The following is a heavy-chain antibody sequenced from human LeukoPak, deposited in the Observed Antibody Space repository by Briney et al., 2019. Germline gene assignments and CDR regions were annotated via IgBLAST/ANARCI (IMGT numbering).Heavy chain of an antibody. Sequence: ASVRVSCKASGYTFTSYYMHWVRQAPGQGLEWMGIINPSGGSTNYAQKLQGRVTMTTDTSTSTAYMELRSLRSDDTAVYYCARWAYGSGSYYRFYYYYYMDVWGKGTTVTVSS. CDR1: GYTFTSYY. J-gene: IGHJ6*03. V-gene: IGHV1-46*01. CDR3: ARWAYGSGSYYRFYYYYYMDV. CDR2: INPSGGST. D-gene: IGHD3-10*01.